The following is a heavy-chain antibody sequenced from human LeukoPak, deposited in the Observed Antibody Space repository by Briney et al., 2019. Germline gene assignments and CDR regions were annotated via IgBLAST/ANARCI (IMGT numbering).Heavy chain of an antibody. D-gene: IGHD2-2*01. Sequence: PSETLSLTCAVYGGSFSGYYWSWIRQPPGKGLEWIGEINHSGSTNYNPSLKSRVTISGDTSKNQFSLKLSSVTAADTAVYYCARVSVVPAAIPYYYYYYGMDVWGQGTTVTVSS. CDR1: GGSFSGYY. J-gene: IGHJ6*02. CDR2: INHSGST. V-gene: IGHV4-34*01. CDR3: ARVSVVPAAIPYYYYYYGMDV.